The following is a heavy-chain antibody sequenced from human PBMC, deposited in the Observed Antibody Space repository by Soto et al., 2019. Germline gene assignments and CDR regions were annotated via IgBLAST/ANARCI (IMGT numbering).Heavy chain of an antibody. V-gene: IGHV3-74*01. CDR3: ARRGVRIVGAIYYYYGMDV. Sequence: SGGSLRLSCAASGFTFSSYWMHWVRQAAGKGLVWVSRINSDGSSTSYADSVKGRFTISRDNAKNTLYLQMNSLRAEDTAVYYCARRGVRIVGAIYYYYGMDVCGQGTTVTVSS. J-gene: IGHJ6*02. D-gene: IGHD1-26*01. CDR1: GFTFSSYW. CDR2: INSDGSST.